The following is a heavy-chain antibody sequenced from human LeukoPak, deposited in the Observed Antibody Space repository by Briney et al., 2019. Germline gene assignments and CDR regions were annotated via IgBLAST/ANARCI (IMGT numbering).Heavy chain of an antibody. CDR2: INHSGST. CDR1: GGSFSGYY. D-gene: IGHD2-2*01. Sequence: SETLSLTCAVYGGSFSGYYWSWIRQPPGKGLEWIGEINHSGSTNYNPSLKSRVTISVDTSKNQFSLKLSSVTAADTAVYYCARLIVVAGYYYYYMDVWGKRTTVTVSS. J-gene: IGHJ6*03. CDR3: ARLIVVAGYYYYYMDV. V-gene: IGHV4-34*01.